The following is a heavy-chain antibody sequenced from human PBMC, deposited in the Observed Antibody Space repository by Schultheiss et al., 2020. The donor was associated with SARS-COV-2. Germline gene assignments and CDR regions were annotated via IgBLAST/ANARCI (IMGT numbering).Heavy chain of an antibody. D-gene: IGHD2-15*01. Sequence: SQTLSLTCTVSGVSISTSSYNWGWIRQPPGKGLEWIGSIYYSGSTYYNPSLKSRVTISVDTSKNQFSLKLSSVTAADTAVYYCARHVVVVVAATRSYWFDPWGQGTLVTVSS. V-gene: IGHV4-39*01. J-gene: IGHJ5*02. CDR1: GVSISTSSYN. CDR2: IYYSGST. CDR3: ARHVVVVVAATRSYWFDP.